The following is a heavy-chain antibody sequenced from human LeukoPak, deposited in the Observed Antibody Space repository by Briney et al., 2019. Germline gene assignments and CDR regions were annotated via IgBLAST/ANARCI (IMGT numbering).Heavy chain of an antibody. D-gene: IGHD3-3*01. V-gene: IGHV3-30*03. CDR3: ARGSFLNVFGVDNFFGP. J-gene: IGHJ5*02. CDR2: ISYDGSST. Sequence: GGSLRLSCTASGFIFSNYGMHWVRQAPGEGLEWVAVISYDGSSTYYEDSLKGRFTISRDNSKNTLYLQINSLRTEDTATFYCARGSFLNVFGVDNFFGPWGQGVLVTVSS. CDR1: GFIFSNYG.